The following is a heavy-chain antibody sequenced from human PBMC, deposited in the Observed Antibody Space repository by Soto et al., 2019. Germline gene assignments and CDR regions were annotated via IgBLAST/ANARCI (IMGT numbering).Heavy chain of an antibody. D-gene: IGHD3-10*01. CDR3: AKSPQTGYYASGTFYSSVP. J-gene: IGHJ5*02. CDR1: GGSFHGYY. V-gene: IGHV4-34*01. CDR2: INYSGSV. Sequence: QVQLQQWGAGVLTPSETLSLTCAVYGGSFHGYYWSWIRQPPGKGLEWIGEINYSGSVTFNPTFKSRVSILLDTSKNQMSLQLSSVSAAATAIYYCAKSPQTGYYASGTFYSSVPWGQGTLVTVSS.